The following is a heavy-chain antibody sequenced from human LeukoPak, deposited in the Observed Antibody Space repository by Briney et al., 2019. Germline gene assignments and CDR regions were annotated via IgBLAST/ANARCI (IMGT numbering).Heavy chain of an antibody. CDR3: ARDRSYDFWSGSRTFDY. V-gene: IGHV1-18*01. Sequence: GASVKVSCKASGYTFTSYGISWVRQAPGQGLEWMGWISAYNGNTDYAQKLQGRVTMTTDTSTSTAYMELRSLRSDDTAVYYCARDRSYDFWSGSRTFDYWGQGTLVTVSS. CDR2: ISAYNGNT. CDR1: GYTFTSYG. D-gene: IGHD3-3*01. J-gene: IGHJ4*02.